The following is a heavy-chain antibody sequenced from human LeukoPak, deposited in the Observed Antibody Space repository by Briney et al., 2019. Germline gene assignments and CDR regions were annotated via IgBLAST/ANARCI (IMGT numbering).Heavy chain of an antibody. J-gene: IGHJ4*02. Sequence: SETLSLTCTVSGGSISSSSYYWGWIRQPPGKGLEWIGSIYYSGSTYYNPSLKSRVTISVDTSKNQFSLKLSSVTAADTAVYYCAKDQAGPFDYWGQGTLVTVSS. CDR2: IYYSGST. V-gene: IGHV4-39*02. CDR1: GGSISSSSYY. CDR3: AKDQAGPFDY. D-gene: IGHD6-19*01.